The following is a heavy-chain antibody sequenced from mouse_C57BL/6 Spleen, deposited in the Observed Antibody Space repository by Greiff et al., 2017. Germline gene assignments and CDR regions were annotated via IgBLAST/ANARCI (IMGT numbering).Heavy chain of an antibody. CDR1: GYTFTDYN. Sequence: DVQLQESGPELVKPGASVKIPCKASGYTFTDYNMDWVKQSHGKSLEWIGDINPNNGGTIYNQKFKGKATLTVDKSSSTAYMELRSLTSEDTAVYYCARNYYYGSSYGYWYFDVWGTGTTVTVSS. J-gene: IGHJ1*03. D-gene: IGHD1-1*01. CDR2: INPNNGGT. V-gene: IGHV1-18*01. CDR3: ARNYYYGSSYGYWYFDV.